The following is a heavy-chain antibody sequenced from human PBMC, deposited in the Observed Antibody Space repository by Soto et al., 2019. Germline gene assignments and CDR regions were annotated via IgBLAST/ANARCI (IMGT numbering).Heavy chain of an antibody. CDR2: ISGSGGST. D-gene: IGHD3-22*01. J-gene: IGHJ4*02. CDR3: EKSQIYGGSGKRDY. Sequence: EVQLLESGGGLVQPGGSLRLSCAASGFTFSSYAMSWVRQAPGKGLEWVSAISGSGGSTFYADSVKGRFTISRDNSKNTQYLQMNSLRAEDTAVNYLEKSQIYGGSGKRDYWGQGTLVTVSS. V-gene: IGHV3-23*01. CDR1: GFTFSSYA.